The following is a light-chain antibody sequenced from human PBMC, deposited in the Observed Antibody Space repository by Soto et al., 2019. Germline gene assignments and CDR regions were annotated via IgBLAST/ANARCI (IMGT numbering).Light chain of an antibody. CDR3: QQRSNWPPIT. Sequence: EIVLTXSPATLSLSPXXXXTLSCRASQSVSSYLAWYQQKPGQAPRLPIYDASNRATGIPARFSGSGSGTDFTLTISSLEPEDFAVYYCQQRSNWPPITFGQGTRLEIK. CDR2: DAS. J-gene: IGKJ5*01. CDR1: QSVSSY. V-gene: IGKV3-11*01.